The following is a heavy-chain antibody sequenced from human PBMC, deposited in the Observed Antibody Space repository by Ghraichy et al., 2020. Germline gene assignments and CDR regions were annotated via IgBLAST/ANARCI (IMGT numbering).Heavy chain of an antibody. CDR1: GFTFSSYW. D-gene: IGHD3-3*01. Sequence: GGSLRLSCSASGFTFSSYWMHWVRQAPGKGLVWVSRINSDGSSTSYADSVKGRFTISRDNAKNTLYLQMNSMRAEDTAVYYCAREGKRFLEWLLHYGMDVWGQGTTVTVSS. CDR2: INSDGSST. V-gene: IGHV3-74*01. J-gene: IGHJ6*02. CDR3: AREGKRFLEWLLHYGMDV.